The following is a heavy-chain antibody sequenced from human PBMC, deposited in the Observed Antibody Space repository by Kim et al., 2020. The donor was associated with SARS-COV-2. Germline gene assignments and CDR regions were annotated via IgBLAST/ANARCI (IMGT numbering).Heavy chain of an antibody. V-gene: IGHV4-34*01. CDR2: INHSGRT. CDR1: GGSFSGYY. Sequence: SETLSLTCAVYGGSFSGYYWSWIRQPPGKGLEWIGEINHSGRTNYNPSLKSRVTISVDTSKNQFSLKLRSVTAADTAVYYCARLTESRRRRKSKQGIAAAGPHVSFRYYYYMDVWGKGTTVTVSS. J-gene: IGHJ6*03. CDR3: ARLTESRRRRKSKQGIAAAGPHVSFRYYYYMDV. D-gene: IGHD6-13*01.